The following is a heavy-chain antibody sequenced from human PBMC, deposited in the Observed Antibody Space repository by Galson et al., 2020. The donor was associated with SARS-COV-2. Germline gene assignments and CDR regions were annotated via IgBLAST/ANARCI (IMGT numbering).Heavy chain of an antibody. Sequence: ETSETLSLTCTVSGGSISSGGYYWSWIRQHPGRGLEWIGYIYSGGTTYYNPSLKSRLTISVDTSKNQFSLKLSSVTAADTAVYYCARARCSSTSCYNYYGMDVWGQGTTVTVSS. CDR2: IYSGGTT. D-gene: IGHD2-2*01. CDR3: ARARCSSTSCYNYYGMDV. CDR1: GGSISSGGYY. J-gene: IGHJ6*02. V-gene: IGHV4-31*03.